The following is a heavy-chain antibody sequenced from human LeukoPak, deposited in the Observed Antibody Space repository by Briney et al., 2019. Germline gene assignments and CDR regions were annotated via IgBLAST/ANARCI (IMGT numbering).Heavy chain of an antibody. J-gene: IGHJ6*03. Sequence: PGGSPRLSSAASGFTSSIYGMGCVCQTPGEGLGWVSFVWYDGSNKYYADSVKGRFTISRDNSKNTLHLQMNSLRAEDTAVYYCAKDGVVVVPAASPYYYYMDVWGKGTTVTVSS. V-gene: IGHV3-30*02. CDR1: GFTSSIYG. CDR2: VWYDGSNK. D-gene: IGHD2-2*01. CDR3: AKDGVVVVPAASPYYYYMDV.